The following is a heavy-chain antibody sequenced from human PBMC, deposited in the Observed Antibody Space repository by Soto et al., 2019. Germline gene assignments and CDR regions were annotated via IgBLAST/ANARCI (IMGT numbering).Heavy chain of an antibody. Sequence: EVQLVESGGGLVQPGESLTLSCAASGFTFSSYWMHWVRQAPGKGLVWVSRIKTDGSGTYYADSVQGRFTISRHNAKNTLYLQMTCLRVEVTAVYFCAMRYGVLFDGTGYLGPHWGQGPVVTVSS. V-gene: IGHV3-74*01. D-gene: IGHD3-22*01. CDR3: AMRYGVLFDGTGYLGPH. CDR1: GFTFSSYW. J-gene: IGHJ4*02. CDR2: IKTDGSGT.